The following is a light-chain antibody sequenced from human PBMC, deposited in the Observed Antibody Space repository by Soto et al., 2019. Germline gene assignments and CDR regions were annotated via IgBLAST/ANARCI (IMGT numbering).Light chain of an antibody. CDR1: QDISNY. CDR3: HQSDSLPIT. Sequence: DIQMTQSPSSLSASVGDRVTITCRASQDISNYLNWYQQRPGKAPKLLIYDASNLERGVPSRFSGTRSGTHFTFAITSLQPEDVARYYCHQSDSLPITFGQGTRLEI. J-gene: IGKJ5*01. V-gene: IGKV1-33*01. CDR2: DAS.